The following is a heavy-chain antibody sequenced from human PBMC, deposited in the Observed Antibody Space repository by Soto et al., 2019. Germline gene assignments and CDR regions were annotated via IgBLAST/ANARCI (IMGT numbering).Heavy chain of an antibody. V-gene: IGHV3-30-3*01. CDR2: ISYDGSNK. Sequence: GGSLRLSCAASGFTFSSYAMHWVRQAPGKGLEWVAVISYDGSNKYYADNVKGRFTISRDNSKNTLYLQMNSLRAEDTAVYYCARDLSSGSSGYMYYFDYWGQGTLVTVSS. J-gene: IGHJ4*02. D-gene: IGHD3-22*01. CDR3: ARDLSSGSSGYMYYFDY. CDR1: GFTFSSYA.